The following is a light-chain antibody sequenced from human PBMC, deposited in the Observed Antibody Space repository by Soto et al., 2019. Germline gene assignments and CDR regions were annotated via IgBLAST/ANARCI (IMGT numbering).Light chain of an antibody. CDR2: DAS. Sequence: DIQMTQSPSALSASVGDRVTITCRASQSISSWLAWYQQKPGKAPKLLIYDASSLESGVPSRFSGRGSGTEFTLTISSLQSDDFATYYCQQYNSYPTFGQGTNGYQT. CDR3: QQYNSYPT. J-gene: IGKJ1*01. CDR1: QSISSW. V-gene: IGKV1-5*01.